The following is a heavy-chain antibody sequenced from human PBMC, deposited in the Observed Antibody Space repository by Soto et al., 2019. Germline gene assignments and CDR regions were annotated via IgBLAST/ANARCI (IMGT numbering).Heavy chain of an antibody. Sequence: QVQLQQWGAGLLKPSETLSLTCAVYGGSFSGYYWSWIRQPPGKGLEWIGEINHSGSTNYNPSLKSRVTISVDTSKNQFSLKLSSVTAADTAVYYCSVRHPGDWYFDLWGRGTLVTVSS. V-gene: IGHV4-34*01. CDR3: SVRHPGDWYFDL. J-gene: IGHJ2*01. CDR1: GGSFSGYY. CDR2: INHSGST.